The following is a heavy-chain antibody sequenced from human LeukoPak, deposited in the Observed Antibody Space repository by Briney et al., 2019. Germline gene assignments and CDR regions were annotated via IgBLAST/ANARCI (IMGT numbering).Heavy chain of an antibody. J-gene: IGHJ3*02. D-gene: IGHD4-17*01. CDR3: ASRYIYGDFGRLDAFDI. Sequence: GGSLRLSCAVSGFTFSRFAMSWVRQAPGKGLEWVSRISNRGDKTFYADSVKGRFTISRDNSKNTLYLQMNSQRAEDTAVYYCASRYIYGDFGRLDAFDIWGQGTMVTVS. V-gene: IGHV3-23*01. CDR2: ISNRGDKT. CDR1: GFTFSRFA.